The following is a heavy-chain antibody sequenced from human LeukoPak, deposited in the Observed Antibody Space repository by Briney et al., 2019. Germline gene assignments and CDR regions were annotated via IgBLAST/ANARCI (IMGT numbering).Heavy chain of an antibody. J-gene: IGHJ4*02. CDR2: ISSSSSYI. CDR1: GFTISSYT. V-gene: IGHV3-21*01. CDR3: ARDHHLWESGCFDY. D-gene: IGHD1-26*01. Sequence: GGSLRLSCAASGFTISSYTMNWVRQAPGKGLEWVSSISSSSSYIYYADSVKGRFTISRDNAKNSLHLQMNSLRAEDTAVYYCARDHHLWESGCFDYWGQGTLVTVSS.